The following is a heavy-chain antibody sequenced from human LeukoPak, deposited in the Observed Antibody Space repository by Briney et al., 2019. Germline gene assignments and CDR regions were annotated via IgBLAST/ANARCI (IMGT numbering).Heavy chain of an antibody. CDR1: GGTFSSYA. V-gene: IGHV1-18*01. D-gene: IGHD6-13*01. CDR3: ARVQRLGIAALHPGKPAYYMDV. CDR2: ISAYNGNT. Sequence: SVKVSCKASGGTFSSYAISWVRQAPGQGLEWMGWISAYNGNTNYAQKLQGRVTMTTDTSTSTAYMELRSLRSDDTAVYYCARVQRLGIAALHPGKPAYYMDVWGKGTTVTVSS. J-gene: IGHJ6*03.